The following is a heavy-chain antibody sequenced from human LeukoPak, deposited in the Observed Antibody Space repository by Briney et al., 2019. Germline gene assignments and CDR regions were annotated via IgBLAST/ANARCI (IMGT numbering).Heavy chain of an antibody. J-gene: IGHJ3*02. V-gene: IGHV4-39*07. CDR3: ARDHNAFDI. CDR2: IYYSGST. Sequence: PSETLSLTCTVSGGSISSSSYYWGWIRQPPGKGLEWIGSIYYSGSTYYNPSLKSRVTISVDTSKNQFSLKLSSVTAADTAVYYCARDHNAFDIWDQGTMVTVSS. CDR1: GGSISSSSYY.